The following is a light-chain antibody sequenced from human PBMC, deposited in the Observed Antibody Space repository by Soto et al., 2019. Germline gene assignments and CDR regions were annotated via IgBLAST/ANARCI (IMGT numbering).Light chain of an antibody. J-gene: IGKJ5*01. CDR2: GAS. Sequence: EIVLTQSPATLSVSPGESATLSCRASQSVASHVAWYQQKPGQAPRLLIFGASVRATGIPARFSGSGSGTEFVLTIDSLQSEDFAVYYCHQYNDWPSITFGQGTRLEI. CDR3: HQYNDWPSIT. CDR1: QSVASH. V-gene: IGKV3-15*01.